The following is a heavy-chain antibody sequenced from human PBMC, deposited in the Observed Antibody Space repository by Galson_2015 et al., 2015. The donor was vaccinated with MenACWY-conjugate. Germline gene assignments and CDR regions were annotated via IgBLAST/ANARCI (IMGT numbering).Heavy chain of an antibody. CDR1: GFPFSSYA. CDR2: VSYDGSSK. CDR3: VRAEGWLRSAFDI. D-gene: IGHD5-24*01. V-gene: IGHV3-30*10. J-gene: IGHJ3*02. Sequence: SLRLSCAVSGFPFSSYAMTWVRQAPGKGLEWVAVVSYDGSSKYYTDSVQGRFTISRDNSKNTVSLQMDSLRPEDSAVYYCVRAEGWLRSAFDIWGQGTMVTVSS.